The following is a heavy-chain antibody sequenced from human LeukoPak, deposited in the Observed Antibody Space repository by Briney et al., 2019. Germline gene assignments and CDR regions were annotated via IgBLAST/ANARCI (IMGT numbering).Heavy chain of an antibody. CDR1: GGSFTGYF. D-gene: IGHD4-23*01. CDR3: ARDPTTVVTVPYYFDF. J-gene: IGHJ4*02. CDR2: INERGTT. V-gene: IGHV4-34*01. Sequence: SETLSLTCAVYGGSFTGYFWNWIRQSPGKGLEWIAEINERGTTNYNPSLKSRVTVSVDTSKNQFSLKLTSVTAADTGVYYCARDPTTVVTVPYYFDFWGQGTPVTVSS.